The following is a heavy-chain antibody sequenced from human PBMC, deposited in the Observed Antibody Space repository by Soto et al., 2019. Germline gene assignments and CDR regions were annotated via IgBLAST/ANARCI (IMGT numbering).Heavy chain of an antibody. V-gene: IGHV3-21*01. CDR2: IGLTSSNI. Sequence: EVQLVESGGGLVKPGGSLRLSCAASGFTFTTYSMNWVRQAPGKGLEWVSSIGLTSSNIYYADSMKGRFTISRDNAKNSLYLKMNRLRAEDTAVYYCARSPGGGVTPARVDYWGQGTLVTVSS. CDR3: ARSPGGGVTPARVDY. J-gene: IGHJ4*02. CDR1: GFTFTTYS. D-gene: IGHD2-21*02.